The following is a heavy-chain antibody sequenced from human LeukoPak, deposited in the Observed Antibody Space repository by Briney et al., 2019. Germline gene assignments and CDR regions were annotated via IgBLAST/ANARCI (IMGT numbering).Heavy chain of an antibody. D-gene: IGHD5-24*01. CDR3: AREDAEQMDNSFDI. J-gene: IGHJ3*02. V-gene: IGHV1-18*01. CDR1: GYTFTSYG. Sequence: ASVKVSCKASGYTFTSYGISWVRQAPGQGLEWMGWISAYNGNTNYAQKFQGRVTITADKSTSTAYMELSSLRSEDTAVYYCAREDAEQMDNSFDIWGQGTMVTVSS. CDR2: ISAYNGNT.